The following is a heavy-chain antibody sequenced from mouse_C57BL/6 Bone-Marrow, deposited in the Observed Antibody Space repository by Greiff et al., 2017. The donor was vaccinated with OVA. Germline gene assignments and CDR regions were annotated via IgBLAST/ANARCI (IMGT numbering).Heavy chain of an antibody. J-gene: IGHJ3*01. V-gene: IGHV1-53*01. CDR3: ASWGPLVAWVAY. CDR1: GYTFTSYW. CDR2: INPSNGGT. Sequence: VQLQQPGTELVKPGASVKLSCKASGYTFTSYWLHWVKQRPGQGLEWIGNINPSNGGTNYTAKFQSKATLTVDKSSSTAYMQLSSLTSEDSAVYYFASWGPLVAWVAYWGQGTLVTVSA.